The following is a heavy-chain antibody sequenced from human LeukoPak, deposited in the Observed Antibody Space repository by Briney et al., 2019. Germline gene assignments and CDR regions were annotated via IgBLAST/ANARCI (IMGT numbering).Heavy chain of an antibody. V-gene: IGHV4-61*01. Sequence: SETLSLTCTVSGDSFSSGSSYWSWIRQPPGKGLEWIGYIYYSGSTNYNPSLKSRVSISVDTFKNQFSLKLNSVTAADTAVYYCARGSAWYFVFWGQGTRVTVSS. CDR2: IYYSGST. D-gene: IGHD6-19*01. CDR3: ARGSAWYFVF. CDR1: GDSFSSGSSY. J-gene: IGHJ4*02.